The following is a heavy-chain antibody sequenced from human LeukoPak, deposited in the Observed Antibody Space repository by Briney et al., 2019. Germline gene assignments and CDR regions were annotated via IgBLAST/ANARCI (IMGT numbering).Heavy chain of an antibody. D-gene: IGHD3-22*01. CDR2: ISGSGGST. J-gene: IGHJ4*02. CDR1: GFTFSSYA. Sequence: GGSLRLSCAASGFTFSSYAMSWVRQAPGKGLEWVSAISGSGGSTYHADSVKGRFTISRDNSKNTLYLQMNSLRAEDTAVYYCAKEPADYNDSSGYYYSWGQGTLVTVSS. V-gene: IGHV3-23*01. CDR3: AKEPADYNDSSGYYYS.